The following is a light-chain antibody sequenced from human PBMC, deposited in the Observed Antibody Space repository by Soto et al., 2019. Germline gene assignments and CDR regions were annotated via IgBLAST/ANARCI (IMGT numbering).Light chain of an antibody. CDR1: QSVSSSY. Sequence: EIVLTQSPGTLSLSPGERATLSCRASQSVSSSYLAWYQQKPGQAPRLLIYGASSRATGIPDRFSGSGSGTDFTLTISRLELEDFVVYYCQQYASSPAYTFGQGTTLEIK. J-gene: IGKJ2*01. CDR2: GAS. CDR3: QQYASSPAYT. V-gene: IGKV3-20*01.